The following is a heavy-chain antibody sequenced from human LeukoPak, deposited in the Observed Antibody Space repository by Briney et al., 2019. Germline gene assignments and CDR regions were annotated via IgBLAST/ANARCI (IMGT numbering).Heavy chain of an antibody. CDR3: AREPHYYDSSGYYYLDY. V-gene: IGHV1-69*05. CDR2: IIPIFGTA. J-gene: IGHJ4*02. Sequence: SVKVSCKASGGTFSSYAISWVRQAPGQGLEWMGGIIPIFGTANYAQKFQGRVTITMDESTSTAYMELSSLRSEDTAVYYCAREPHYYDSSGYYYLDYWGQGTLVTVSS. D-gene: IGHD3-22*01. CDR1: GGTFSSYA.